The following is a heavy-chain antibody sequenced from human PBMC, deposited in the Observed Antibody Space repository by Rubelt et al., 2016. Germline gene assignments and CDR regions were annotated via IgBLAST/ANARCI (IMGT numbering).Heavy chain of an antibody. CDR3: ARQALGIAVAGTLDY. J-gene: IGHJ4*02. V-gene: IGHV4-39*01. D-gene: IGHD6-19*01. CDR1: GGSISSSSYY. CDR2: IYYSGST. Sequence: QVQLQQWGAGLLKPSETLSLTCAVYGGSISSSSYYWGWIRQPPGKGLEWIGSIYYSGSTYYNPSLKGRFTISVDTSKNQFSLKLSSVTAADTAVYYCARQALGIAVAGTLDYWGQGTLVTVSS.